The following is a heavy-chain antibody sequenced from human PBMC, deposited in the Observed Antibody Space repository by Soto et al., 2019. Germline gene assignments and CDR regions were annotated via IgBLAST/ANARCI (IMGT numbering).Heavy chain of an antibody. V-gene: IGHV1-18*04. Sequence: ASVKISCKASGYTFTTYGISWVRQAPGQGLEWMGWISPYNGTTKYAEKFQGEMTMTTDTATSTAYMDLRSLRSDDTAVYYCARDGERDTGLNFYYYLHGMDAWGQGTRVTVSS. CDR1: GYTFTTYG. CDR2: ISPYNGTT. D-gene: IGHD1-1*01. J-gene: IGHJ6*02. CDR3: ARDGERDTGLNFYYYLHGMDA.